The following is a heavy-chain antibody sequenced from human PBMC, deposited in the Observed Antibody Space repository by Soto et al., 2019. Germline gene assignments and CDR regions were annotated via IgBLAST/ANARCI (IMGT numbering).Heavy chain of an antibody. CDR2: IYYRASS. J-gene: IGHJ5*02. CDR1: GGSVSTYY. D-gene: IGHD2-15*01. Sequence: QVQLQESGPGLVKPSETLSLTCTVSGGSVSTYYWSWIRQPPGKGLEWIGYIYYRASSSYNPSLQSRDTMMLDTPKNQFFLTLTSVTVADTAVYYWARYWTDRFDPWGQGTLVTVSS. CDR3: ARYWTDRFDP. V-gene: IGHV4-59*08.